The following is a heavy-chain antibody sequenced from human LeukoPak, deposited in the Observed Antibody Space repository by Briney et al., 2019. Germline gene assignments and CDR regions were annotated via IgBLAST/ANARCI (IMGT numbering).Heavy chain of an antibody. CDR3: ARDLIGMDYDFWSGYDAFDI. V-gene: IGHV3-21*01. CDR1: GFTFRSYA. D-gene: IGHD3-3*01. CDR2: ISSSSSYI. J-gene: IGHJ3*02. Sequence: GGSLRLSCAASGFTFRSYAMNWVRQAPGKGLEWVSSISSSSSYIYYADSVKGRFTISRDNAKNSLYLQMNSLRAEDTAVYYCARDLIGMDYDFWSGYDAFDIWGQGTMVTVSS.